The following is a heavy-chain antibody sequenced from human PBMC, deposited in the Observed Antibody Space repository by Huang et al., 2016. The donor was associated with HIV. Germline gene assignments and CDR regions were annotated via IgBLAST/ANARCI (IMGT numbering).Heavy chain of an antibody. J-gene: IGHJ3*02. CDR2: FYYSGDA. Sequence: QLHLQQSGPGLVRPSETLSLICTVSGGSISSSNHYWGWIRQTPGNGLEWIGNFYYSGDAYYPPSLKNRVSISIDTSKSQFSLRLSSVIATDTAVYYCASGEYGKNAYDIWGQGTVVTVSA. V-gene: IGHV4-39*01. CDR3: ASGEYGKNAYDI. CDR1: GGSISSSNHY. D-gene: IGHD2-2*01.